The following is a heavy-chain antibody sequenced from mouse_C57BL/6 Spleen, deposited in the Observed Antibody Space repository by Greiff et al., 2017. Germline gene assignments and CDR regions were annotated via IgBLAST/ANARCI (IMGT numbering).Heavy chain of an antibody. CDR1: GYTFTSYW. CDR2: IDPSDSET. Sequence: VQLQQPGAELVRPGSSVKLSCKASGYTFTSYWMHWVKQRPIQGLEWIGNIDPSDSETHYNQKFKDKATLTVDKSSSTAYMQLSSRTSEDSAVYYCARCYYYGSSYTFDYWGQGTTLTVSS. CDR3: ARCYYYGSSYTFDY. D-gene: IGHD1-1*01. V-gene: IGHV1-52*01. J-gene: IGHJ2*01.